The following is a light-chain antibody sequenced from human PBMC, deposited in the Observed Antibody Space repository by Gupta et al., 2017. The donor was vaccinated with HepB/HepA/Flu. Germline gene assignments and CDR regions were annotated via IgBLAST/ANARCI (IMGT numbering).Light chain of an antibody. CDR2: EVD. CDR1: SSDIGSYTR. J-gene: IGLJ1*01. V-gene: IGLV2-18*02. CDR3: SSYTTSNTYV. Sequence: QSALTQPPSVSGSPGQSVTISCTGTSSDIGSYTRVSWYQQSPGTAPKLIIYEVDNRPSGVPDRFSGSESGNTASLTISGLQTEDEADYYCSSYTTSNTYVFGIGTKVTVL.